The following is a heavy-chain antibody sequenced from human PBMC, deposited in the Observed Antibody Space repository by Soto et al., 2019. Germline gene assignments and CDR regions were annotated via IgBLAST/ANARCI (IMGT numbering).Heavy chain of an antibody. Sequence: QVQLQESGPGLVKPSGTLSLTCAVSSGSISSSNWWSWVRQPPGKGLEWIGEIYHSGSTNYNPSLKSRVTISVDKSKNQFSLKLSSVTAADTAVYYCARVVGXMXXXXXXAAIHSWFDPWGQGTLVTXSS. CDR2: IYHSGST. D-gene: IGHD2-2*01. CDR3: ARVVGXMXXXXXXAAIHSWFDP. J-gene: IGHJ5*02. V-gene: IGHV4-4*02. CDR1: SGSISSSNW.